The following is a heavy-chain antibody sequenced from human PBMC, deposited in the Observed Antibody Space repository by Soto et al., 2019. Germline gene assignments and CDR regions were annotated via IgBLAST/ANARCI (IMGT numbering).Heavy chain of an antibody. V-gene: IGHV2-5*02. D-gene: IGHD2-2*01. CDR1: GFSLSTSGVG. J-gene: IGHJ4*02. Sequence: ESGPTLVNPTQTLTLTCTFSGFSLSTSGVGVGWIRQPPGKALEWLALIYWDDDKRYSPSLKSRLTITKDTSKNQVVLTMTNMDPVDTATYYCAHRLGYCSSTSCFNYFDYWGQGTLVTVSS. CDR3: AHRLGYCSSTSCFNYFDY. CDR2: IYWDDDK.